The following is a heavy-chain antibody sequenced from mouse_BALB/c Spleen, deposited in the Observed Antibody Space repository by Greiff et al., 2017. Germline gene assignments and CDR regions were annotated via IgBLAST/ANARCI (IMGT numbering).Heavy chain of an antibody. CDR2: INPYNDGT. J-gene: IGHJ3*01. D-gene: IGHD2-4*01. Sequence: VQLQQSGPELVKPGASVKMSCKASGYTFTSYVMHWVKQKPGQGLEWIGYINPYNDGTKYNEKFKGKATLTSDKSSSTAYMELSSLTSEDSAVYYCARPSTMITSWFAYWGQGTLVTVSA. CDR1: GYTFTSYV. CDR3: ARPSTMITSWFAY. V-gene: IGHV1-14*01.